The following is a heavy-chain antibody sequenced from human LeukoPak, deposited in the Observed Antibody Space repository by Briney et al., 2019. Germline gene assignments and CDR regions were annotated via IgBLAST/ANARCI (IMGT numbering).Heavy chain of an antibody. CDR2: IYYSGST. Sequence: SETLSLTCTVSGGSISGSSYYWGWIGQPPVKGLEWIGSIYYSGSTYYNPSLKSRVTISVDTSKNQFSLKLSSVTAADTAVYYCATPRRITMVRGVMGWFDPWGQGTLVTVSS. V-gene: IGHV4-39*01. J-gene: IGHJ5*02. CDR3: ATPRRITMVRGVMGWFDP. D-gene: IGHD3-10*01. CDR1: GGSISGSSYY.